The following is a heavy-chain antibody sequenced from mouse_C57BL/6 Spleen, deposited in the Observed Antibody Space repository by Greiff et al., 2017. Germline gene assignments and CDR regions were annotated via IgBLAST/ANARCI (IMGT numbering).Heavy chain of an antibody. CDR3: ARSRDDGYAMDY. V-gene: IGHV1-82*01. CDR2: IYPGDGDT. J-gene: IGHJ4*01. D-gene: IGHD2-3*01. CDR1: GYAFSSSW. Sequence: QVQLKESGPELVKPGASVKISCKASGYAFSSSWMNWVKQRPGKGLEWIGRIYPGDGDTNYNGKFKGKATLTADKSSSTAYMQLSSLTSEDSAVYFCARSRDDGYAMDYWGQGTSVTVSS.